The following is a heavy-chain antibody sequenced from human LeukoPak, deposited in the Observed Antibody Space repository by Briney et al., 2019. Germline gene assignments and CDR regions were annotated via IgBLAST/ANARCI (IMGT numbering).Heavy chain of an antibody. CDR3: ARVFYGMTTYFDY. CDR2: ISYDGSNK. Sequence: GGSLRLSCAASGFTFSTYPMHWVRQAPGKGLQWVAAISYDGSNKHYADSVKGRFTISRDNSKNTLYMQMNSLRAEDTAVYYCARVFYGMTTYFDYWGQGTLVTVSS. V-gene: IGHV3-30*04. D-gene: IGHD4-11*01. J-gene: IGHJ4*02. CDR1: GFTFSTYP.